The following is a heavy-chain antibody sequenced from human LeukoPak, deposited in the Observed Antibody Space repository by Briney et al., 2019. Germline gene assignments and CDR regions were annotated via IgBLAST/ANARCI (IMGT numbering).Heavy chain of an antibody. Sequence: NPSETLSLTCAVYGGSFSGYYWSWIRQPPGKGLEWIGEINHSGSTNYNPSLKSRVTISVDTSKNQFSLKLSSVTAADTAVYYFARGYSKFDNWGQGTLVTVSS. CDR2: INHSGST. J-gene: IGHJ4*02. D-gene: IGHD4-11*01. CDR1: GGSFSGYY. CDR3: ARGYSKFDN. V-gene: IGHV4-34*01.